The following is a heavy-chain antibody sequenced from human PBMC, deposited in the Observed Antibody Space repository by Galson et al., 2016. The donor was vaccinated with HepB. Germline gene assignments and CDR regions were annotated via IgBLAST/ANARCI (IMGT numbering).Heavy chain of an antibody. CDR3: SDLGDFDY. V-gene: IGHV3-72*01. D-gene: IGHD2-21*01. CDR1: GFTFTDHY. CDR2: IRNDVEGYST. Sequence: SLRLSCAASGFTFTDHYIEWVRQAPGKGLEWLGMIRNDVEGYSTEYAASGKGRFTISRDDSKNLVYLQMNSLKTDDTAVYYCSDLGDFDYWGQGTLVTVSS. J-gene: IGHJ4*02.